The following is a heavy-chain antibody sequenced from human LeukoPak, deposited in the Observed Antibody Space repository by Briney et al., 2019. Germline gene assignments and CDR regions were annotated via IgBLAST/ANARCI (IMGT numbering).Heavy chain of an antibody. D-gene: IGHD4-23*01. CDR3: ARNEGQLRWRY. CDR1: GGSFSGYY. J-gene: IGHJ4*02. V-gene: IGHV4-34*01. CDR2: INHSGST. Sequence: SETLSLTCAVYGGSFSGYYWSWIRQPPGKGLEWIGEINHSGSTNYNPSLKSRVTISVDTSKNQFSLKLSSVTAADTAVYYCARNEGQLRWRYWGQGTLVTVSS.